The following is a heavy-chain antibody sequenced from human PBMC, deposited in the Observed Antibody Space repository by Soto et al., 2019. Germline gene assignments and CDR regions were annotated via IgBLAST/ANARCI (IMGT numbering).Heavy chain of an antibody. J-gene: IGHJ4*02. CDR2: ISGSGVST. V-gene: IGHV3-23*01. CDR3: AKSPGMYYYDSSGYYHYDY. CDR1: GFTFSSYA. Sequence: GGSMRLSCAASGFTFSSYAMSWVRPAPGKGLEWVSAISGSGVSTYYADSVKGRFTISRDNSKNTLYLQMNSLRAEDTAVYYCAKSPGMYYYDSSGYYHYDYWGQGTLVTVSS. D-gene: IGHD3-22*01.